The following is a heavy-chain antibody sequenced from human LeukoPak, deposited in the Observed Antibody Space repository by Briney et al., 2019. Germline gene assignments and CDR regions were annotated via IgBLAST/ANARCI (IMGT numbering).Heavy chain of an antibody. J-gene: IGHJ4*02. V-gene: IGHV1-18*01. Sequence: EASVKVSCKASGYTFTSYGISWVRQAPGQGLEWMGWISAYNGNTNYAQKLQGRVTMTTDTSTSTAYMELSRLRSDDTAVYYCARVDDRGHYYDSSGPRKLFDYWGQGTLVTVSS. CDR3: ARVDDRGHYYDSSGPRKLFDY. CDR2: ISAYNGNT. CDR1: GYTFTSYG. D-gene: IGHD3-22*01.